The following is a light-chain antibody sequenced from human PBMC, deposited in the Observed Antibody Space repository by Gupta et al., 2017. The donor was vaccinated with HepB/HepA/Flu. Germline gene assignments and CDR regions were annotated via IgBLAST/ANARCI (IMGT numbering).Light chain of an antibody. Sequence: DIQLTQSPSFLSASVGDRVTITCRASQGISSYLAWYQQKPGKAPKLLIYAASTLQRGVPSRFSGSGSGTEFTLTISSLQPEDFATYYCQQLNSYPHTFGGGTKVEIK. V-gene: IGKV1-9*01. CDR1: QGISSY. CDR2: AAS. CDR3: QQLNSYPHT. J-gene: IGKJ4*01.